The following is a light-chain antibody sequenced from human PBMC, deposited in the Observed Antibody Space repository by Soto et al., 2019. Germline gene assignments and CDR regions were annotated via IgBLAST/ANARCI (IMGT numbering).Light chain of an antibody. CDR1: QSVSSN. CDR3: QQYNNWPPWYT. Sequence: EIVMTQSPATLSVSPGERATLSCRASQSVSSNLAWYQQKPGQAPRLLISGASTRATGIPARFSGSGSGTEFTLTISSLQSEDFAVYYFQQYNNWPPWYTFGQGTKLEIK. V-gene: IGKV3-15*01. J-gene: IGKJ2*01. CDR2: GAS.